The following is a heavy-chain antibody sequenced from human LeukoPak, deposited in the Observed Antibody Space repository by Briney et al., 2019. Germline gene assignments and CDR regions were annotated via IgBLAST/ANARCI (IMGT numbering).Heavy chain of an antibody. V-gene: IGHV4-30-2*01. CDR3: ARGYCSTTNCLPYFDF. CDR2: IYHSGST. D-gene: IGHD2-2*01. Sequence: PSETLSLTCAVSGGSISSGGYSWSWIRQPPGKGLEWIGYIYHSGSTYYNPSLKSRVTISVDRSKNQFSLKLSSVTAADTAVYYCARGYCSTTNCLPYFDFWGQGTLVTVSS. CDR1: GGSISSGGYS. J-gene: IGHJ4*02.